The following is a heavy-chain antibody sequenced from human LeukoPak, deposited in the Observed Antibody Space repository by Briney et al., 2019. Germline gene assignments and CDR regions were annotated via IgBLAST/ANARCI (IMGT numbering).Heavy chain of an antibody. Sequence: PGGSLRLSCVDPGLTFRPSTMRWVRQAPERGLEWLSSITSKSNYINYADSVRGRFTISRDNADNSLYLQMNNLAAEDTAIYYCARSRVYGCSSGGLIDYWGQGTTYTVSS. CDR2: ITSKSNYI. CDR3: ARSRVYGCSSGGLIDY. CDR1: GLTFRPST. D-gene: IGHD5/OR15-5a*01. J-gene: IGHJ4*02. V-gene: IGHV3-21*06.